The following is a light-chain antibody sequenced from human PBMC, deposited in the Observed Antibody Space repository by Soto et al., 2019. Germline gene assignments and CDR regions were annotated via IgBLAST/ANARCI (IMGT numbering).Light chain of an antibody. CDR2: EVR. V-gene: IGLV2-14*01. J-gene: IGLJ1*01. CDR1: SSDVGGYNY. Sequence: QSALAQPASVSGSPGQSITISCTGTSSDVGGYNYVSWYQQHPGKAPKLMIYEVRNRPSGVSNRFSGSKPGNTASLTISGLQAEDEGDYFCSSYGSTSTRYVFGTGTKLTVL. CDR3: SSYGSTSTRYV.